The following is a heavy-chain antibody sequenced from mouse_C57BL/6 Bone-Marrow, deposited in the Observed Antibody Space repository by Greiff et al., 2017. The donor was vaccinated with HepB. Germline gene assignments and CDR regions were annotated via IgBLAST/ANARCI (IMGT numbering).Heavy chain of an antibody. CDR2: INPYNGDT. Sequence: EVKLMESGPELVKPGDSVKISCKASGYSFTGYFMNWVMQSHGKSLEWIGRINPYNGDTFYNQKFKGKATLTVDKSSSTAHMELRSLTSEDSAVYYCARGGHYYGSNYAMDYWGQGTSVTVSS. V-gene: IGHV1-20*01. D-gene: IGHD1-1*01. J-gene: IGHJ4*01. CDR3: ARGGHYYGSNYAMDY. CDR1: GYSFTGYF.